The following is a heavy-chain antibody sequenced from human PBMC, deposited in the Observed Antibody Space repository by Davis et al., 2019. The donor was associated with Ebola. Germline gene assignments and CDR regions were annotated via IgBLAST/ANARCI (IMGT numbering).Heavy chain of an antibody. J-gene: IGHJ4*02. Sequence: ASVKVSCTVSAYTLSGFSMHCVRQAPARGLEWLGGFDPEETETVYSQRFKGRVTMTKDTSTHTAYMELSSLRSDDTAIYYCATYRWGGDLDSWGQGTLVTVSS. D-gene: IGHD3-16*01. V-gene: IGHV1-24*01. CDR1: AYTLSGFS. CDR2: FDPEETET. CDR3: ATYRWGGDLDS.